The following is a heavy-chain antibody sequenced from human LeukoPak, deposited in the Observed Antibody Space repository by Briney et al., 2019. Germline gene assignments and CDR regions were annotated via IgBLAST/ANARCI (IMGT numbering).Heavy chain of an antibody. V-gene: IGHV4-38-2*01. D-gene: IGHD4-11*01. Sequence: SETLSLTCAVSGYSISSGYYWAWIRQPPGKGLEWIGNVFHTGNTYYNPSLKSRLTISVDTANNQFSLRLSSVTAADTAVYFCARRNSNYPIDTWGQGTLVTVSS. CDR3: ARRNSNYPIDT. CDR2: VFHTGNT. J-gene: IGHJ5*02. CDR1: GYSISSGYY.